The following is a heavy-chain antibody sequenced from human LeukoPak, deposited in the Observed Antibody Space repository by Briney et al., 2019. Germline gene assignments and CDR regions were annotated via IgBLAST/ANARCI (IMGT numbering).Heavy chain of an antibody. Sequence: PSEALSLTCTVSGGSISNYYWSWIRQPPGKGLEWIGYIYYSGSTSYNPSLKSRVTISVDTSKNQFSLKLSSVTAADTAVYYCARDRSPEHYYDSSHWDYYYGMDVWGQGTTVTVSS. CDR1: GGSISNYY. CDR3: ARDRSPEHYYDSSHWDYYYGMDV. CDR2: IYYSGST. J-gene: IGHJ6*02. V-gene: IGHV4-59*01. D-gene: IGHD3-22*01.